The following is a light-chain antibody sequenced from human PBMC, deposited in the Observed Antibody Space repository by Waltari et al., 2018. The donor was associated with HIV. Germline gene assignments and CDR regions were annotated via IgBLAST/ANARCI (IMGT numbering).Light chain of an antibody. Sequence: QSALTQPPSASGSPGQSVTISCTGTSSDVGGYNYVSWYQQHPGKAPKLMIYEVSKRHSGVRDRFSGSKSGNTAALTVSGLQAEDEADYYCSSYAGSNNFGVFGGGTKLTVL. CDR3: SSYAGSNNFGV. CDR2: EVS. CDR1: SSDVGGYNY. V-gene: IGLV2-8*01. J-gene: IGLJ2*01.